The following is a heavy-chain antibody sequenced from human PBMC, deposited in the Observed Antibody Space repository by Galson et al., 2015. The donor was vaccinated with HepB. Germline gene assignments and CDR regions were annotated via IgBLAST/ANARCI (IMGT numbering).Heavy chain of an antibody. V-gene: IGHV3-23*01. CDR1: GFRFTRYA. J-gene: IGHJ4*02. Sequence: SLRLSCEAYGFRFTRYAMTWVRQAPGKGLEWLSSITSSGGNSYYTDTVKGRFTVSRDNSKNTLLLQLNSLRAEDTAMYFCAKDGIMVANNPYHFHYWGQGTLVTVSS. CDR2: ITSSGGNS. D-gene: IGHD2-15*01. CDR3: AKDGIMVANNPYHFHY.